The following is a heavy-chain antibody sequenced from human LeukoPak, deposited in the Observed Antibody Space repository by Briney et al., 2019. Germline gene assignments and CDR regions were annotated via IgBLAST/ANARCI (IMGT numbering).Heavy chain of an antibody. D-gene: IGHD6-6*01. CDR2: IHPGDSNI. V-gene: IGHV5-51*01. CDR1: GYTFTNYW. CDR3: ARHGQLGYYYYYMDV. J-gene: IGHJ6*03. Sequence: GESLKISCKGSGYTFTNYWIGWVRQTPGKGLEWMGIIHPGDSNIRYSPSFQGQVTISADRSISTAYLQWSSLKASDTAMCFCARHGQLGYYYYYMDVWGKGTTVTVSS.